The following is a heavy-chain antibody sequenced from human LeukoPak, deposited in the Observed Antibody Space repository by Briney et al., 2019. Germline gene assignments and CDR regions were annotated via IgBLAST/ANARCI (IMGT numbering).Heavy chain of an antibody. CDR3: AKDYPIYCSSTSCASFDY. V-gene: IGHV3-30*02. CDR1: GFTFSSDG. D-gene: IGHD2-2*01. CDR2: IRYDGSNK. Sequence: GGSLRLSCAASGFTFSSDGMHWVRQAPGKGLEWVAFIRYDGSNKYYADSVKGRFTISRDNSKNTLYLQMNSLRAEDTAVYYCAKDYPIYCSSTSCASFDYWGQGTLVTVSS. J-gene: IGHJ4*02.